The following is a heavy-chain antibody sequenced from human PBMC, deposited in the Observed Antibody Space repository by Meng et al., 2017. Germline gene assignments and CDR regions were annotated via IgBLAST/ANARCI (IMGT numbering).Heavy chain of an antibody. Sequence: GASLRLSCAASGFTSSSYALHWVRQAPGKGLEGVAVISYDGSNKYYADSVKGRFTISRDNSKNTLYLQMNSLGAEDTAVYYCARLGAAADDYWGQGTLVTISS. CDR1: GFTSSSYA. CDR2: ISYDGSNK. J-gene: IGHJ4*02. D-gene: IGHD6-13*01. V-gene: IGHV3-30-3*01. CDR3: ARLGAAADDY.